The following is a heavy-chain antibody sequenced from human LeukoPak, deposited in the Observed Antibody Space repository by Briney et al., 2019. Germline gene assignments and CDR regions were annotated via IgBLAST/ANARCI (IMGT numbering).Heavy chain of an antibody. D-gene: IGHD3-22*01. V-gene: IGHV1-18*01. CDR2: VSTNDGNT. CDR3: TRAPPGMTMMTDY. Sequence: ASVKVSCKASGYTFTNYHIAWARQAPGQGLEWMGWVSTNDGNTVYAQRLQGRVTMTTDTSTSVAYMELRSLTSDDTAVYYCTRAPPGMTMMTDYWGQGTLVTVSS. J-gene: IGHJ4*02. CDR1: GYTFTNYH.